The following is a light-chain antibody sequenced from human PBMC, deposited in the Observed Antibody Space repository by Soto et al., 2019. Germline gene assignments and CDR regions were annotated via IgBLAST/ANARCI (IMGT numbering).Light chain of an antibody. CDR1: SSNIGSNT. J-gene: IGLJ1*01. CDR3: AAWDDSLNGHV. CDR2: SNN. V-gene: IGLV1-44*01. Sequence: QSVLTQPPSASGTPGQRVTISCSGSSSNIGSNTVNWYQQLPGTAPKLLIYSNNQRPSGVPDRFSGSKSGTSASLAIRGLQSEDEADYYCAAWDDSLNGHVFGTGTKLTVL.